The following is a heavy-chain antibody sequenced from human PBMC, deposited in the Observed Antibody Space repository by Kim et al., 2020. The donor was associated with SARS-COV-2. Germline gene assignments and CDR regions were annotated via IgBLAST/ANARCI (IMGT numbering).Heavy chain of an antibody. V-gene: IGHV4-39*01. CDR1: GGSITTSGYY. D-gene: IGHD2-15*01. Sequence: SETLSLTCTVSGGSITTSGYYWGWIRQPPGKGLEWIGSIYYSGNTYYNPSLKSRVTISRDTSKNQFSLKLSSVTAADTAIYYCARMQVAIVAVAAAWGQGTLVTVSS. CDR2: IYYSGNT. J-gene: IGHJ5*02. CDR3: ARMQVAIVAVAAA.